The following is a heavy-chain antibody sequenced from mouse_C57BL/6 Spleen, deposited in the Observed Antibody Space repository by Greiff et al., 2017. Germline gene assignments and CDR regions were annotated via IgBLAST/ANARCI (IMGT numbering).Heavy chain of an antibody. CDR3: ARDRLGDYAMDY. J-gene: IGHJ4*01. D-gene: IGHD4-1*01. CDR2: ISDGGSYT. CDR1: GFTFSSYA. V-gene: IGHV5-4*01. Sequence: DVMLVESGGGLVKPGGSLKLSCAASGFTFSSYAMSWVRQTPEKRLEWVATISDGGSYTYYPDNVKGRFTISRDNAKNNLYLQMSHLKSEDTAMYYCARDRLGDYAMDYWGQGTSVTVSS.